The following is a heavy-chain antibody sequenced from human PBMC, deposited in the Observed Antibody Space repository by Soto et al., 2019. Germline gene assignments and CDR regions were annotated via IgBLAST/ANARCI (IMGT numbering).Heavy chain of an antibody. CDR1: GFTFSSYG. J-gene: IGHJ5*02. V-gene: IGHV3-33*01. CDR3: ARMFRDNWFDP. Sequence: GGSLRLSCAASGFTFSSYGMHWVRQAPGKGLEWVAVIWYDGSNKYYADSVKGRFTISRDNSKNTLYLQMNSLRAEDTAVYYCARMFRDNWFDPWGQGTLVTVSS. CDR2: IWYDGSNK. D-gene: IGHD3-10*02.